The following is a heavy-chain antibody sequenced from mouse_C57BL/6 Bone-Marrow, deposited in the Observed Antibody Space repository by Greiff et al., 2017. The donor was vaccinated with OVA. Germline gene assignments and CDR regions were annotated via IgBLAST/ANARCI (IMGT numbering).Heavy chain of an antibody. CDR3: TTLRDIYDGYYVGAMDY. Sequence: DVQLVESGAELVRPGASVKLSCTASGFNIKDYYMHWVKQRPEQGRGGIGRIDPEAGDTEYAPKFQGKATMTADTSSNTAYLQLSSLTSEDTAVYYCTTLRDIYDGYYVGAMDYWGQGTSVTVSS. CDR2: IDPEAGDT. V-gene: IGHV14-1*01. J-gene: IGHJ4*01. D-gene: IGHD2-3*01. CDR1: GFNIKDYY.